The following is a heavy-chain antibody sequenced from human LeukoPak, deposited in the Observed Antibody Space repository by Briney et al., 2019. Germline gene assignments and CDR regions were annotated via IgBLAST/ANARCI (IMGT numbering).Heavy chain of an antibody. D-gene: IGHD3-10*01. V-gene: IGHV3-30*02. Sequence: GGSLRLSCAASGFTFSSYGMHWVRQAPGKGLEWVAFIRYDGSNKYYADSVKGRFTISRDNSKNTLYLQMNSLRAEDTAVYYCARPSHYYGSGSYLYYYYYMDVWGKGTTVTISS. CDR3: ARPSHYYGSGSYLYYYYYMDV. CDR1: GFTFSSYG. J-gene: IGHJ6*03. CDR2: IRYDGSNK.